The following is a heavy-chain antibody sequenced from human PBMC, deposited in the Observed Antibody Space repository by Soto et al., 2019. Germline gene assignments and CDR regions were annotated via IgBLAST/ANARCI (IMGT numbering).Heavy chain of an antibody. J-gene: IGHJ6*02. V-gene: IGHV3-23*01. CDR3: AKKYCTSAGCPYTMDV. CDR2: ISEGGGST. Sequence: GGSLRLSCAASGFTFSSYVMSWVRQAPGKGLEWVSIISEGGGSTYYADSVKGRFTISRDNSKSTLYLQMYSLRAEDTAVYYCAKKYCTSAGCPYTMDVWGQGTTVTVSS. D-gene: IGHD2-8*02. CDR1: GFTFSSYV.